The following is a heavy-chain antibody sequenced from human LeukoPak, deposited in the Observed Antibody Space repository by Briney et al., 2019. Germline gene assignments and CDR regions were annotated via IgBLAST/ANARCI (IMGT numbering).Heavy chain of an antibody. J-gene: IGHJ6*03. D-gene: IGHD4-11*01. CDR3: ARVAPTVTTDYYYYMDV. CDR1: GGSISSSSYY. Sequence: SETLSLTCTVSGGSISSSSYYWGWIRQPPGKGLEWIGSIYYSGSTYYNPSLKSRVTISVDTSKNQFSLKLSSVTAADTAVYYCARVAPTVTTDYYYYMDVWGKGTTVTVSS. CDR2: IYYSGST. V-gene: IGHV4-39*07.